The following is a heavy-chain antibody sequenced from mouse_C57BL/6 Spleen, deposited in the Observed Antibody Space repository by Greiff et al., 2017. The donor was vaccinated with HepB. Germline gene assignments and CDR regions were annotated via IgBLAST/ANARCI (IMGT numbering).Heavy chain of an antibody. CDR3: ARVLYDYYAMDY. CDR2: INYDGSST. V-gene: IGHV5-16*01. CDR1: GFTFSDYY. D-gene: IGHD2-12*01. Sequence: EVQLVESEGGLVQPGSSMKLSCTASGFTFSDYYMAWVRQVPEKGLEWVANINYDGSSTYYLDSLKSRFIISRDNAKNILYLQMSSLKSEDTATYYCARVLYDYYAMDYWGQGTSVTVSS. J-gene: IGHJ4*01.